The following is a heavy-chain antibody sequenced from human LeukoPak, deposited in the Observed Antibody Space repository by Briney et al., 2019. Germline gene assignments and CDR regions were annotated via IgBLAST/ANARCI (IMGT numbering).Heavy chain of an antibody. V-gene: IGHV1-8*01. D-gene: IGHD4-17*01. CDR1: RYTFTSYD. CDR3: ARCGAAVTTHFSH. CDR2: MNPNTGRT. J-gene: IGHJ4*02. Sequence: ASVKVSCKASRYTFTSYDINWVREAAGRGLEWMGWMNPNTGRTGYAQKFQGRITMTRDTSINTAYMELTNLRSEDTAVYYCARCGAAVTTHFSHWGQGTLVTVSS.